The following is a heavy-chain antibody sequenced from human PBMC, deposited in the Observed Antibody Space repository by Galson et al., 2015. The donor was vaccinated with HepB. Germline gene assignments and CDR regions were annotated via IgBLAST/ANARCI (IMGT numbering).Heavy chain of an antibody. CDR1: GYTFSSYS. D-gene: IGHD2-15*01. CDR2: ISPHNRYT. CDR3: ARGAVVVAVGATENNWFDP. Sequence: SVKVSCKASGYTFSSYSITWVRQAPGQGLEWVGWISPHNRYTNYAQNFQGRVTMTTDPSTNTAYMELRSLRSDATANYFCARGAVVVAVGATENNWFDPWGRGTLVTVSS. J-gene: IGHJ5*02. V-gene: IGHV1-18*01.